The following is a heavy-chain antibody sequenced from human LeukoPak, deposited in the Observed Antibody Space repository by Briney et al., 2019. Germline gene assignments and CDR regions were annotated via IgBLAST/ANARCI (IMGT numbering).Heavy chain of an antibody. V-gene: IGHV3-7*01. CDR3: ARDDPSWFDP. CDR1: GFTLSYYC. CDR2: IKQDGSEK. J-gene: IGHJ5*02. Sequence: GGSLRLSCAASGFTLSYYCMSWVRQAPGKGLEWVANIKQDGSEKYYVDSVKGRFTISRDNAKNSLYLQMNSLRAEDTAVYYCARDDPSWFDPWGQGTLVTVSS.